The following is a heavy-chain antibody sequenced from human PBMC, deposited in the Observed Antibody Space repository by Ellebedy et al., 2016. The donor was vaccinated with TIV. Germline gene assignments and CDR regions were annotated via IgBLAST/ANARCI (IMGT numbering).Heavy chain of an antibody. V-gene: IGHV3-30*03. D-gene: IGHD6-19*01. Sequence: PGGSLRLSCAASGFTFSSYGMHWVRQAPGKGLEWVAVISYDGSNKYYADSVKGRFTISRDNSKNTLYLQMNSLRAEDTAVYYCNAVAGHSLFDYWGQGTLVTVSS. CDR3: NAVAGHSLFDY. CDR1: GFTFSSYG. J-gene: IGHJ4*02. CDR2: ISYDGSNK.